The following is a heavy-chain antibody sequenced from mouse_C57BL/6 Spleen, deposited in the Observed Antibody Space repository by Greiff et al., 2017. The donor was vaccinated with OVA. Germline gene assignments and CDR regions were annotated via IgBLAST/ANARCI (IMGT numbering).Heavy chain of an antibody. V-gene: IGHV1-80*01. CDR1: GYAFSSYW. CDR2: IYPGDGDT. J-gene: IGHJ4*01. CDR3: ARRNSPYAMDY. Sequence: VKLQESGAELVKPGASVKISCKASGYAFSSYWMNWVKQRPGKGLEWIGQIYPGDGDTNYNGKFKGKATLTADKSSSTAYMQLSSLTSEDSAVYFCARRNSPYAMDYWGQGTSVTVSS.